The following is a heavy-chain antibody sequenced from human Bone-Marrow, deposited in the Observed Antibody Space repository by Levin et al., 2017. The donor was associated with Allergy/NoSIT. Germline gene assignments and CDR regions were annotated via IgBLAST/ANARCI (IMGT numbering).Heavy chain of an antibody. CDR3: ARVAREAAAHAGGYYYDGMDV. Sequence: SETLSLTCTVSGGSISSGGYYWSWIRQHPGKGLEWIGYIYYSGSTYYNPSLKSRVTISVDTSKNQFSLKLSSVTAADTAVYYCARVAREAAAHAGGYYYDGMDVWGQGTTVTVSS. CDR2: IYYSGST. J-gene: IGHJ6*02. D-gene: IGHD2-2*01. CDR1: GGSISSGGYY. V-gene: IGHV4-31*03.